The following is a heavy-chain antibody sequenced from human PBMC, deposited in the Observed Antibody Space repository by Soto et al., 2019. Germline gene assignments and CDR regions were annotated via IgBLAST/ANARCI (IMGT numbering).Heavy chain of an antibody. CDR2: FDPEDGET. CDR1: GYTLTELS. CDR3: ATVYDSSGYSAFDI. Sequence: ASVKVSCKVSGYTLTELSMHWVRQAPGEGLEWMGGFDPEDGETIYAQKFQGRVTMTEDTSTDTAYMELSSLRSEDTAVYYCATVYDSSGYSAFDIWGQGTMVTVSS. J-gene: IGHJ3*02. V-gene: IGHV1-24*01. D-gene: IGHD3-22*01.